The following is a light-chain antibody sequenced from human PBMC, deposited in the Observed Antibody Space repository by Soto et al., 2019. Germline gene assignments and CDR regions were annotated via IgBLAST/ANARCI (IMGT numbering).Light chain of an antibody. CDR3: ATWEDNVKGPV. CDR2: TNS. Sequence: QPVLTQPPSASGPPGQRVTISCSGRASNIGSNFVSWYQVVPGTAPKLLIYTNSHRPSGVPDRFSGSRSGTSASLDISWLQSDDEADYFCATWEDNVKGPVFGGGTKVTVL. CDR1: ASNIGSNF. J-gene: IGLJ2*01. V-gene: IGLV1-44*01.